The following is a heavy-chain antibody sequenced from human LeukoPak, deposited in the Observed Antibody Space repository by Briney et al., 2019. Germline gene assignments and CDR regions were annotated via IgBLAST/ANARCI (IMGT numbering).Heavy chain of an antibody. CDR1: GYSFTTYW. V-gene: IGHV5-51*01. Sequence: PGESLKISCKASGYSFTTYWIGWVRQMPGKGLEWMGIIDPSDSDTRYTPSFQGQVTISADKSPTTAYLQWNSLKASDTALYYCARQTAMGRSGDYWGQGTLVTVSS. CDR3: ARQTAMGRSGDY. D-gene: IGHD5-18*01. J-gene: IGHJ4*02. CDR2: IDPSDSDT.